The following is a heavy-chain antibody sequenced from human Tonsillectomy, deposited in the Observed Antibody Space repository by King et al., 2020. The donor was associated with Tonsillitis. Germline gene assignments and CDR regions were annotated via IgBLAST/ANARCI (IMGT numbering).Heavy chain of an antibody. Sequence: EVQLVESGGGLVQPGGSLRLSCTVSGFTFSNYAMNWVSQAPGKGLEWVSCISGSGYSTYYADSVKGRFTISRDNSKNTLYLQMNSLRAEDTAVYFCAKTLDYDYIWGTYSYWGQGTLVTVSS. V-gene: IGHV3-23*04. D-gene: IGHD3-16*01. CDR2: ISGSGYST. CDR1: GFTFSNYA. CDR3: AKTLDYDYIWGTYSY. J-gene: IGHJ4*02.